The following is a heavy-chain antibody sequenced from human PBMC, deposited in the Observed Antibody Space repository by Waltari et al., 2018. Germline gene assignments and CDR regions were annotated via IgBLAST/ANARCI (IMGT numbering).Heavy chain of an antibody. CDR3: AGDQQPMYYDI. Sequence: QVQLRESGPGLVRPAETLSLTCSVSGGSISSYSWSWIRQAPGKGLAWLGNVHYRGTTNDRRSVESRVTMSVGSSQTQFFPGLRSLSAADTAVHFCAGDQQPMYYDIWGRGILVTVSA. D-gene: IGHD6-13*01. V-gene: IGHV4-59*01. CDR1: GGSISSYS. J-gene: IGHJ2*01. CDR2: VHYRGTT.